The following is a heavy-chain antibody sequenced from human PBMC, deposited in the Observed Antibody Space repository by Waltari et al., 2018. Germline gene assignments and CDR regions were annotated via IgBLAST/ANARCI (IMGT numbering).Heavy chain of an antibody. D-gene: IGHD6-25*01. J-gene: IGHJ6*02. Sequence: EVRLEEIEGGLVKPGGSLRLSCAASGIRFEDYAMNWVRQGPGKGLEWVAGVSWNSGEIYYADAVKGRFIISRDNPKKFLHLEMNNLRLEDTAHYYCASAALSYYTMDVWGRGTTVSVSS. CDR2: VSWNSGEI. V-gene: IGHV3-9*01. CDR3: ASAALSYYTMDV. CDR1: GIRFEDYA.